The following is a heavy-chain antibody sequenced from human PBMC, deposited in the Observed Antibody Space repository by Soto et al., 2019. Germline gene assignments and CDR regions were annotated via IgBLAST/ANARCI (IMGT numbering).Heavy chain of an antibody. D-gene: IGHD6-6*01. CDR3: AILEYSSSPLDY. CDR1: GFTFDDYA. J-gene: IGHJ4*02. CDR2: ISWNSGSI. V-gene: IGHV3-9*01. Sequence: HPGGSLRLSCAASGFTFDDYAMHWVRQAPGKCLEWVSGISWNSGSIGYADSVKGRFTISRDNAKNSLYLQMNSLRAEDTALYYCAILEYSSSPLDYWGQGXLVTVSS.